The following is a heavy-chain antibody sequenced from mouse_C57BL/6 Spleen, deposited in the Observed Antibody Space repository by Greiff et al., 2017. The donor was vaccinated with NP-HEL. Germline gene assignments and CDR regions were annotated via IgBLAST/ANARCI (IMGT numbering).Heavy chain of an antibody. Sequence: QVQLKESGAELVRPGSSVKLSCKASGYTFTSYWMHWVKQRPIQGLEWIGNIDPSDSETHYNQKFKDKATLTVDKSSSTAYMQLSSLTSEDSAVYYCARARDGYYYAMDYWGQGTSVTVSS. CDR2: IDPSDSET. CDR3: ARARDGYYYAMDY. CDR1: GYTFTSYW. J-gene: IGHJ4*01. D-gene: IGHD2-3*01. V-gene: IGHV1-52*01.